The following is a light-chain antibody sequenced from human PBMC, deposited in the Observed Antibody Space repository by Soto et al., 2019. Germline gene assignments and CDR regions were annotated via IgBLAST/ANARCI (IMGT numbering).Light chain of an antibody. J-gene: IGKJ1*01. CDR1: QSVSSSY. CDR3: QQYGSSRWT. V-gene: IGKV3-20*01. Sequence: EIVLTQSPGTLSLYPGERATLSCRASQSVSSSYLAWYQQKPGQAPRLLIYGVSSRATGIPDRFSGSGSGTDFTLTISRLEPEDFAVYYCQQYGSSRWTFGQGTKVDIK. CDR2: GVS.